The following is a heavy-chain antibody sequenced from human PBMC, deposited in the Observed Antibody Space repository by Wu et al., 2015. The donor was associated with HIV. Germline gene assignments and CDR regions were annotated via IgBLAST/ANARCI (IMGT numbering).Heavy chain of an antibody. V-gene: IGHV1-2*02. D-gene: IGHD3-3*01. CDR1: GYTFTAYY. Sequence: QAQLVQSGAEVKKPGASVKVSCKASGYTFTAYYVHWVRQAPGQGLEWMAWIHPTSGDTNSAEKFQDRVTVTRDTSIDTAYMDLTRLISDDTAVYYCASSSLGYYLPFDHWGQGTLVTVSS. CDR3: ASSSLGYYLPFDH. CDR2: IHPTSGDT. J-gene: IGHJ4*02.